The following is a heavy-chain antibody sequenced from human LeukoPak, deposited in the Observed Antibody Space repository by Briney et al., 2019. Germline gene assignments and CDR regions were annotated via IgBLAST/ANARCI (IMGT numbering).Heavy chain of an antibody. CDR2: IYYSGST. D-gene: IGHD6-19*01. V-gene: IGHV4-59*01. CDR3: ARDLDSSGWYYFDY. CDR1: GDSISIYY. Sequence: SETLSLTCSVSGDSISIYYWSWIRQPPGKGLEWIGYIYYSGSTNYNPSLKSRVTISVDTSKNQFSLKLSSVTAADTAVYYCARDLDSSGWYYFDYWGQGTLVTVSS. J-gene: IGHJ4*02.